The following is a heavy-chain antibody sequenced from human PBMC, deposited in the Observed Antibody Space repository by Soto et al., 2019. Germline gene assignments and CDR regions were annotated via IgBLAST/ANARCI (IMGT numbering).Heavy chain of an antibody. V-gene: IGHV3-33*01. CDR3: ARERTYDFLTGPEEDAFHF. D-gene: IGHD3-9*01. Sequence: GGSLRLSCAASGFTFSGSVMHWVRQAPGKGLEWVALIWYDGTRKDYADSVKGRFTISRDNSKNTLYLQMNSLRAEDTAVYYCARERTYDFLTGPEEDAFHFWGQGTMVTVSS. J-gene: IGHJ3*01. CDR2: IWYDGTRK. CDR1: GFTFSGSV.